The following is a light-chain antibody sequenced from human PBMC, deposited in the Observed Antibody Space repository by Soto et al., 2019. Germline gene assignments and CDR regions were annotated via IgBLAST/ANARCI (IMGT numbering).Light chain of an antibody. CDR2: GAS. CDR3: QQYGGSPIT. V-gene: IGKV3-20*01. J-gene: IGKJ5*01. Sequence: IVLTQSPGTLSLSPGERVTLSCRASQSVTTRLAWYQHKPGQAPRLLMSGASSRASGVPVRFSGSGSGTDFTLTISRLEPEDFALYYCQQYGGSPITFGLGTHWRL. CDR1: QSVTTR.